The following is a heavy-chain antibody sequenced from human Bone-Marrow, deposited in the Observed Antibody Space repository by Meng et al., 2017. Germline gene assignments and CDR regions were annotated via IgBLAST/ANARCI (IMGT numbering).Heavy chain of an antibody. CDR2: IDCNNGGA. D-gene: IGHD6-13*01. Sequence: QMQLVRSGAEEKQPGASVRVSCKASGYTFTGYYIHWVRQAPGQGLEWLGRIDCNNGGAIYAQKFQDRVTMTRDTSITTAYMDLSRLTSDDTAVYYCARDAGRAAGPRWGQGTLVTVSS. CDR3: ARDAGRAAGPR. J-gene: IGHJ4*02. CDR1: GYTFTGYY. V-gene: IGHV1-2*06.